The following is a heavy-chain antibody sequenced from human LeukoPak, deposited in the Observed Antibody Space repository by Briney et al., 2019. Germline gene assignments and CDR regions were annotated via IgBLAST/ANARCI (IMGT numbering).Heavy chain of an antibody. V-gene: IGHV3-23*01. J-gene: IGHJ4*02. D-gene: IGHD3-3*01. CDR3: AKMGVAYYFDY. CDR1: GFTFSSYG. Sequence: PGGTLRLSCAASGFTFSSYGMSWVRQAPGKGLEWVSAISGSGGSTYYADSVKGRFTISRDNSKNTLYPQMNSLRAEDTAAYYCAKMGVAYYFDYWGQGTLVTVSS. CDR2: ISGSGGST.